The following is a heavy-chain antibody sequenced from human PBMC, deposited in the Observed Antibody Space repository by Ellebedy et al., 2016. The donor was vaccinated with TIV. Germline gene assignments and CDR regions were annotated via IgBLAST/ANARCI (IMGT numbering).Heavy chain of an antibody. CDR1: GFTFSSYS. CDR3: ARSGGRGATHSIYYFDY. J-gene: IGHJ4*02. Sequence: PGGSLRLSCAASGFTFSSYSMNWVRQAPGKGLELVSSITSSSSYIYYADSVEGRFTISRDNAKNSLYLQMNSLRAEDTAVYYCARSGGRGATHSIYYFDYWGQGTLVTVSS. CDR2: ITSSSSYI. V-gene: IGHV3-21*01. D-gene: IGHD5/OR15-5a*01.